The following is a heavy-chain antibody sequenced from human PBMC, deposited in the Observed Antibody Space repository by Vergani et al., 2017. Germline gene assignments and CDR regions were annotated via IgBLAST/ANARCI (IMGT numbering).Heavy chain of an antibody. Sequence: EVQLVQSGAEVKKPGESLKISCKGSGYSFTSYWIGWVRQMPGKGLEWMGIIYPGDSDTRYSPSFQGKVTISADKSISTAYLQWSSLKASDTAMYYCARLEGVYSNAYYYYGMDVWGQGTTVTVSS. J-gene: IGHJ6*02. D-gene: IGHD4-11*01. CDR3: ARLEGVYSNAYYYYGMDV. CDR2: IYPGDSDT. V-gene: IGHV5-51*01. CDR1: GYSFTSYW.